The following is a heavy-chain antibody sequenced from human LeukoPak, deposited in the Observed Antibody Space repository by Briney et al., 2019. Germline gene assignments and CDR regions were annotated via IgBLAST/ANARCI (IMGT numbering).Heavy chain of an antibody. CDR1: GYTFTSYD. D-gene: IGHD2-8*01. J-gene: IGHJ3*02. CDR2: MNPNSGNT. V-gene: IGHV1-8*01. Sequence: RASVKVSCKASGYTFTSYDINWVRQATGQGLEWMGWMNPNSGNTGYAQKFQGRVTMTRNTSISTAYMELSSLRSEDTAVYYCARGLLQDIVLMVYAIPVFDILGQGTMVTVSS. CDR3: ARGLLQDIVLMVYAIPVFDI.